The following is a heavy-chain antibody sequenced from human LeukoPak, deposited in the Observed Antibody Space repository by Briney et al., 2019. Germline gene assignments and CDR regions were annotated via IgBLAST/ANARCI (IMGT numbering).Heavy chain of an antibody. CDR1: GFTFSSYA. CDR2: ISGSGGST. CDR3: AKDRPHITMIVVVPGGAFDI. V-gene: IGHV3-23*01. D-gene: IGHD3-22*01. Sequence: PGGSLRLSCAASGFTFSSYAMSRVRQAPGKGLEWVSAISGSGGSTYYADSVKGRFTISRDNSKNTLYLQMNSLRAEDTAVYYCAKDRPHITMIVVVPGGAFDIWGQGTMVTVSS. J-gene: IGHJ3*02.